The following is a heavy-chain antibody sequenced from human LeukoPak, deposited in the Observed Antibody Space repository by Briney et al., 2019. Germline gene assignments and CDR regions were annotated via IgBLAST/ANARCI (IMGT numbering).Heavy chain of an antibody. CDR3: ARESITGTYNWFDP. J-gene: IGHJ5*02. D-gene: IGHD1-20*01. CDR1: GFTFSSYG. CDR2: IWYDGSNK. Sequence: AGGSLRLSCAASGFTFSSYGMHWVRQAPGKGLGWVAVIWYDGSNKYYADSVKGRFTISRDNSKNTLYLQMNSLRAEDTAVYYCARESITGTYNWFDPWGQGTLVTVSS. V-gene: IGHV3-33*08.